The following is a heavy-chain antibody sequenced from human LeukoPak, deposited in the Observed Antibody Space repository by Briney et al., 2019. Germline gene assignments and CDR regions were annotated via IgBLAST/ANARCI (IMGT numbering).Heavy chain of an antibody. J-gene: IGHJ4*02. CDR1: GGSISSYY. V-gene: IGHV4-4*07. CDR2: IYTSGST. D-gene: IGHD6-13*01. CDR3: ARDLAYSSSLYFDY. Sequence: PSETLSLTCTVSGGSISSYYWSWIRQPAGKGLEWIGRIYTSGSTNYNPSLKSRVTMSVDTSKNQFSLKLSSVTAADTAVHYCARDLAYSSSLYFDYWGQGTLVTVSS.